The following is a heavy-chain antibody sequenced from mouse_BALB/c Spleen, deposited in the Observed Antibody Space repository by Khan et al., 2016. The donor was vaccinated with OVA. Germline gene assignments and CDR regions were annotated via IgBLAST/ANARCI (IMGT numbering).Heavy chain of an antibody. CDR2: IYPGTDNT. CDR3: AREYALYYFDY. D-gene: IGHD2-10*02. V-gene: IGHV1-76*01. Sequence: QVQLKQSGAELVRPGASVKLSCKTSGYIFTSYGIHWVKQRSGQGLEWIARIYPGTDNTYYNEKLKDKATLTADKSASTAYMQLSNLKYEDSTVYFCAREYALYYFDYWGQGTTLTVSS. CDR1: GYIFTSYG. J-gene: IGHJ2*01.